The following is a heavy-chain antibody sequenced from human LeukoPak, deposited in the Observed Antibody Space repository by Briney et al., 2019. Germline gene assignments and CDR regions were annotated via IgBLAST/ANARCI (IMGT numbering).Heavy chain of an antibody. J-gene: IGHJ4*02. D-gene: IGHD3-10*01. V-gene: IGHV3-23*01. CDR3: AKRSELMVRGVYYFDY. CDR1: GFTFSSYW. Sequence: GGSLRLSCAASGFTFSSYWMSWVRQAPGKGLEWVSAISGSGGSTYYADSVKGRFTISRDNSKNTLYLQMNSLRAEDTAVYYCAKRSELMVRGVYYFDYWGQGTLVTVSS. CDR2: ISGSGGST.